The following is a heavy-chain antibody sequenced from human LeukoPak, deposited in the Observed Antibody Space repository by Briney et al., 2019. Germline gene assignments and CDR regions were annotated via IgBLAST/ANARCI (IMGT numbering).Heavy chain of an antibody. CDR3: ARPPYGDPDY. CDR2: VSDSGTST. D-gene: IGHD4-17*01. V-gene: IGHV3-23*01. Sequence: GGSLRLSCAVSGFTFSDYAMTWVRQALGKGLEWVSSVSDSGTSTYYADSVKGRFTISRDNPKNTLYLQMNSLRAEDTAVYYCARPPYGDPDYWGQGTLVTVSS. J-gene: IGHJ4*02. CDR1: GFTFSDYA.